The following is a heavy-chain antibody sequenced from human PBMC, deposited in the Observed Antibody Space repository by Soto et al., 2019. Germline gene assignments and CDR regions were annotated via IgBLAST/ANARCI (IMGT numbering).Heavy chain of an antibody. Sequence: GESLKISCKGSGHSFTSYWIGWVRQMPGKGLEWMGIIYPGDSDTRYSPSFQGQVTISADKSISTAYLQWSSLKASDTAMYYCASSSSESGYYYYYYGMDVWGQGTTVTVSS. V-gene: IGHV5-51*01. CDR1: GHSFTSYW. CDR2: IYPGDSDT. D-gene: IGHD3-22*01. CDR3: ASSSSESGYYYYYYGMDV. J-gene: IGHJ6*02.